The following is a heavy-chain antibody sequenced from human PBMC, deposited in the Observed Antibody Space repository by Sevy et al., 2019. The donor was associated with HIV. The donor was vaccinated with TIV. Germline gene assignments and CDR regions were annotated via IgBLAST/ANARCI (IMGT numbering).Heavy chain of an antibody. CDR1: GFTFSSYW. V-gene: IGHV3-7*01. Sequence: GGSLRLSCAASGFTFSSYWMSWVRQAPGKGLEWVANIKQDGSEKYYVDSVKGRFTFSRDNAKNSLYLQMNSLRAEDTAVYYCARERYYDFWSGYPNTQHYGMDVWGQGTTVTVSS. D-gene: IGHD3-3*01. CDR2: IKQDGSEK. CDR3: ARERYYDFWSGYPNTQHYGMDV. J-gene: IGHJ6*02.